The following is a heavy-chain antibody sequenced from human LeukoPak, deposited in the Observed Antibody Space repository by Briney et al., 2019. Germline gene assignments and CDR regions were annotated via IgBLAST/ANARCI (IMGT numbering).Heavy chain of an antibody. CDR3: ARVNSSGWYEGFDY. CDR2: ISSSSSYI. V-gene: IGHV3-11*06. J-gene: IGHJ4*02. Sequence: PGGSLRLSCAASGFRFSDYYMTWIRQAPGKGLEWVSSISSSSSYIYYADSVKGRFTISRDNAKNSLYLQMNSLRAEDTAVYYCARVNSSGWYEGFDYWGQGTLVTVSS. D-gene: IGHD6-19*01. CDR1: GFRFSDYY.